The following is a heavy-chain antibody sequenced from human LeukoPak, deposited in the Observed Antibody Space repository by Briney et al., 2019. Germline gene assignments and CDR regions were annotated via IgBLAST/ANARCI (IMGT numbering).Heavy chain of an antibody. CDR2: INHSGST. CDR3: ARGLDIVVVPAAYLDY. Sequence: SETLSLTCAVYGGSFSGYYWSWIRQPPGKGLEWIGEINHSGSTNYNPSLKSRVTISVDTSKNQFSLKLSSVPAADTAVYYCARGLDIVVVPAAYLDYWGQGTLVTVSS. D-gene: IGHD2-2*03. CDR1: GGSFSGYY. V-gene: IGHV4-34*01. J-gene: IGHJ4*02.